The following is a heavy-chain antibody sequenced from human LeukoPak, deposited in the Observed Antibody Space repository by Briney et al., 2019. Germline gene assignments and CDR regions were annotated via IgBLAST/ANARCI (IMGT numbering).Heavy chain of an antibody. CDR2: INHSGST. V-gene: IGHV4-34*01. CDR3: ARGRSKRQWRPADY. CDR1: GFTFSSYW. D-gene: IGHD6-19*01. Sequence: GSLRLSCAASGFTFSSYWMSWVRQPPGKGLEWIGEINHSGSTNYNPSLKSRVTISVDTSKNQFSLKLSSVTAADTAVYYCARGRSKRQWRPADYWGQGTLVTVSS. J-gene: IGHJ4*02.